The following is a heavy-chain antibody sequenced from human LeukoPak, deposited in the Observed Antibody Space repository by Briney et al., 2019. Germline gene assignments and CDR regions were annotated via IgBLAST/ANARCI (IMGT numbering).Heavy chain of an antibody. CDR3: ATDDYYGSGSYLDY. J-gene: IGHJ4*02. CDR2: IRYDGSNK. D-gene: IGHD3-10*01. Sequence: GGSLRLSCAASGFILDNYAMHWVRQAPGKGLEWVAFIRYDGSNKYYADSVKGRFTISRDNSKNTLYLQMNSLRAEDTAVYYCATDDYYGSGSYLDYWGQGTLVTVSS. CDR1: GFILDNYA. V-gene: IGHV3-30*02.